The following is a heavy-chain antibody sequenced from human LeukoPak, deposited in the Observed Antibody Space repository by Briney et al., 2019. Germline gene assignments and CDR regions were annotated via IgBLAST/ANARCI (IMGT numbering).Heavy chain of an antibody. D-gene: IGHD2-8*01. V-gene: IGHV3-23*01. CDR1: GFTFSSYA. CDR3: AKAQRGDIVLPFDY. Sequence: PGGSLRLSCEASGFTFSSYAMGWVRQAPGKGLEWVSVTSESGGSTHYADSVKGRFTIYRDNSKNTLYLQMNSLRAEDTAVYYCAKAQRGDIVLPFDYWGQGTLVTVSS. J-gene: IGHJ4*02. CDR2: TSESGGST.